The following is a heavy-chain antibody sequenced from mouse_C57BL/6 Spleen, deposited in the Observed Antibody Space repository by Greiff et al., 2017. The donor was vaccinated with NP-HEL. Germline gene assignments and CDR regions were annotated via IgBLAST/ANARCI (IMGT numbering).Heavy chain of an antibody. CDR2: ISYDGSN. V-gene: IGHV3-6*01. J-gene: IGHJ4*01. CDR1: GYSITSGYY. Sequence: ESGPGLVKPSQSLSLTCSVTGYSITSGYYWNWIRQFPGNKLEWMGYISYDGSNNYNPSLKNRISITRDTSKNQFFLKLNSVTTEDTATYYCARDWDSSGYFYAMDYWGQGTSVTVSS. CDR3: ARDWDSSGYFYAMDY. D-gene: IGHD3-2*02.